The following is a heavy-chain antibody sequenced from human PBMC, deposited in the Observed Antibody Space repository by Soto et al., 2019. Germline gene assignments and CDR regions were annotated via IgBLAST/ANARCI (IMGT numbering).Heavy chain of an antibody. Sequence: ASVKVSCKASGYTFTSYAMHWVRQAPGQRLEWMGWINAGNGNTKYSQKFQGRVTITRDTSASTAYMELSSVTPEDTAVYYCARVQHPAYFDYWGQGTPVTVSS. J-gene: IGHJ4*02. CDR3: ARVQHPAYFDY. V-gene: IGHV1-3*01. CDR1: GYTFTSYA. CDR2: INAGNGNT.